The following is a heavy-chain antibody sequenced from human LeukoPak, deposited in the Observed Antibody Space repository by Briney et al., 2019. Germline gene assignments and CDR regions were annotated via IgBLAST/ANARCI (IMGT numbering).Heavy chain of an antibody. D-gene: IGHD1-26*01. J-gene: IGHJ4*02. V-gene: IGHV3-30-3*01. CDR3: ATHTGIVGATEYYFDY. CDR2: ISYDGSNK. Sequence: SGXXXXXYAMHWVRQAPGKGLEWVAVISYDGSNKYYADSVKGRFTISRDNSKNTLYLQMNSLRAEDTAVYYCATHTGIVGATEYYFDYWGQGTLVTVSS. CDR1: GXXXXXYA.